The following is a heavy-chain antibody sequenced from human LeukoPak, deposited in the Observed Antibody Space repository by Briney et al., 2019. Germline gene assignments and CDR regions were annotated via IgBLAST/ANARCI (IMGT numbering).Heavy chain of an antibody. D-gene: IGHD3/OR15-3a*01. CDR2: ISSSSSTI. Sequence: GGSLRLSCAASGFTFSSYSMNWVRQAPGKGLEWVSYISSSSSTIYYADSVKGRFTISRDNAKNSLYLQMNSLRAEDTAVYYCARGTHGLDYWGQGTLVTVSS. CDR3: ARGTHGLDY. CDR1: GFTFSSYS. V-gene: IGHV3-48*04. J-gene: IGHJ4*02.